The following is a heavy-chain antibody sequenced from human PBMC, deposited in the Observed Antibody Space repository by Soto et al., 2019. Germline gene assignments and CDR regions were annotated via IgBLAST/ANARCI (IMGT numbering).Heavy chain of an antibody. D-gene: IGHD6-19*01. V-gene: IGHV4-34*01. CDR3: ARGRGIAVARRWFDP. CDR2: ISHSGST. CDR1: GGSFSGYY. Sequence: QVQLQQWGAGLLKPSETLSLTCAVYGGSFSGYYWSWIRQPPGKGLEWIGEISHSGSTNYNPSLKSRVTISVDTSKNQFSLKLSSVTAADTAVYYCARGRGIAVARRWFDPWGQGTLVTVSS. J-gene: IGHJ5*02.